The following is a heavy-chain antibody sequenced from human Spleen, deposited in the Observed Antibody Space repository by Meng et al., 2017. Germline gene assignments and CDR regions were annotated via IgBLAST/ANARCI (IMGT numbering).Heavy chain of an antibody. CDR3: ARDEDISAAGYLLGDF. CDR1: GYTFAAYW. D-gene: IGHD6-13*01. J-gene: IGHJ4*02. V-gene: IGHV1-2*06. CDR2: IDPKSDNT. Sequence: QGHSVEAGHEGKKPGASVQVSCTASGYTFAAYWIQWVRQAPGQGLEWMGRIDPKSDNTHYAQKFQGRVTMPRDTSISTAYMELSGLRSDDTAVYYCARDEDISAAGYLLGDFWGQGTLVTVSS.